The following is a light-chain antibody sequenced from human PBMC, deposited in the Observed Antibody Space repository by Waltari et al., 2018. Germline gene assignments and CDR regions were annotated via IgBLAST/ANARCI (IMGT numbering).Light chain of an antibody. J-gene: IGLJ2*01. CDR3: SSYAGSMTLV. CDR2: EVS. Sequence: QSALTQPPSASGSPGQSVTISCTGTSSDVGGYNFVSCYQQHPGNAPKLMIYEVSERPSGVPDRFSGSKSGNTASLTVSGLQTEDESDYYCSSYAGSMTLVFGGGTKLTIL. V-gene: IGLV2-8*01. CDR1: SSDVGGYNF.